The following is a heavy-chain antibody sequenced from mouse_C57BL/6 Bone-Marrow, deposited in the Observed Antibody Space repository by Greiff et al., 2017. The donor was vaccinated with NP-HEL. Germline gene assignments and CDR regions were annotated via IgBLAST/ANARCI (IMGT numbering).Heavy chain of an antibody. Sequence: VQLQQSGAELARPGASVKLSCKASGYTFTSYGISWVKQRTGQGLEWIGEIYPRSGNTYYNEKFKGKATLTADKSSSTAYMELRSLTSEDSAVYVCAREVDLLWVRGWYFDVWGTGTTVTVSS. D-gene: IGHD2-2*01. V-gene: IGHV1-81*01. CDR3: AREVDLLWVRGWYFDV. CDR1: GYTFTSYG. CDR2: IYPRSGNT. J-gene: IGHJ1*03.